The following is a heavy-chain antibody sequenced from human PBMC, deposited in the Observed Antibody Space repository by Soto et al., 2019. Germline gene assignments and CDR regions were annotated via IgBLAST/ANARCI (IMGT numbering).Heavy chain of an antibody. CDR1: IGRFEKSA. J-gene: IGHJ4*02. CDR2: SGSSGSKI. CDR3: VRGGSGWPFEY. V-gene: IGHV3-48*03. D-gene: IGHD6-19*01. Sequence: GGCMRLGCAASIGRFEKSAMNRVRQTPGKGLEWVSFSGSSGSKIYYAESVKGRFTISRDNAKNSLFLQMNSLRAEDTGVYYCVRGGSGWPFEYWGQGDLVTVSS.